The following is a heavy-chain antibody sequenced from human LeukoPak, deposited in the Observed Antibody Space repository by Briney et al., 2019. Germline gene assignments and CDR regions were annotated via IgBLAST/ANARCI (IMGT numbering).Heavy chain of an antibody. D-gene: IGHD6-6*01. Sequence: PGGSLRLSCAASGFTFSSSWMSWVRQAPGKGLEWVANIKQDGSEKHYVGSVKGRFTISRDNAKNSLYLQMDSLRAEDTAVYYCARDGPYSTSSTHPPWGQGTLVTVSA. J-gene: IGHJ5*02. CDR3: ARDGPYSTSSTHPP. CDR2: IKQDGSEK. V-gene: IGHV3-7*03. CDR1: GFTFSSSW.